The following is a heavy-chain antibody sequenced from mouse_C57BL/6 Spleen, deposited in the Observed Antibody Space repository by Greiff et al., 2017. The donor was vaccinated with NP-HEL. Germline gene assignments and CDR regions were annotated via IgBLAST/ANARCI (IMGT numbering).Heavy chain of an antibody. D-gene: IGHD1-1*01. Sequence: QVQLQQPGAELVKPGASVKLSCKASGYTFTSYWMQWVKQRPGQGLEWIGEIDPSDSYTNYTQKFKGKATLTVDTSSSTAYMQLSSLTSEDSAVYYCARRDYYYGSSYETLYAMDYWGQGTSVTVSS. J-gene: IGHJ4*01. CDR1: GYTFTSYW. CDR2: IDPSDSYT. V-gene: IGHV1-50*01. CDR3: ARRDYYYGSSYETLYAMDY.